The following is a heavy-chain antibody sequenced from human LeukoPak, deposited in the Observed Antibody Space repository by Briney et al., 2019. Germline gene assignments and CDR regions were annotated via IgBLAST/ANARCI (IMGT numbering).Heavy chain of an antibody. Sequence: SETLSLTCTVSGYSISSDYYWGWSRQPPGEGLGWIGFIYHSGSTYYNPSLKSRVTISVDTSKNQFSLKLSSVTATDTAVYYCARYDVWGTYRAFDYWGQGTLVTASS. CDR2: IYHSGST. J-gene: IGHJ4*02. D-gene: IGHD3-16*02. CDR1: GYSISSDYY. V-gene: IGHV4-38-2*02. CDR3: ARYDVWGTYRAFDY.